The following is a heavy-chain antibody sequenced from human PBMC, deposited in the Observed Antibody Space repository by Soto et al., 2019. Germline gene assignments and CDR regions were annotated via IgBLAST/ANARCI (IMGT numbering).Heavy chain of an antibody. CDR3: ARHFYYYDSSGYPFDP. CDR1: GYSFTSYG. V-gene: IGHV5-51*01. D-gene: IGHD3-22*01. CDR2: IYPGDSDT. J-gene: IGHJ5*02. Sequence: GEALKISGKCSGYSFTSYGVGWLRQMPGKGLEWMGIIYPGDSDTRYSPSFQGQVTISADKSISTAYLQWSSLKASDTAMYYCARHFYYYDSSGYPFDPWGQGTLVTVSS.